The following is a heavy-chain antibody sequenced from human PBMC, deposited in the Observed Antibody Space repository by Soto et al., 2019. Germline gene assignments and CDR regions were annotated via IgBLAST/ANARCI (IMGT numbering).Heavy chain of an antibody. CDR2: IIPIFGTA. D-gene: IGHD2-2*01. CDR1: GGTFSSYA. CDR3: AGDILDDFFGVVPAASPDYNWIDP. Sequence: SLKVSCKASGGTFSSYAISWVRQAPGQGLEWMGGIIPIFGTANYAQKFQGRVTITADESTSTAYMELSSLRSEDTAVYYCAGDILDDFFGVVPAASPDYNWIDPWGQGXLVTVYS. J-gene: IGHJ5*02. V-gene: IGHV1-69*13.